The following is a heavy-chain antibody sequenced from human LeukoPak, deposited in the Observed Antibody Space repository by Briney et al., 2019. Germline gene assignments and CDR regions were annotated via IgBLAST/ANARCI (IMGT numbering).Heavy chain of an antibody. V-gene: IGHV5-51*01. CDR2: IYPGDSDT. J-gene: IGHJ5*02. D-gene: IGHD2-8*01. CDR1: GYSFTSYW. CDR3: ARFPYCTNGVCYGKNWFDP. Sequence: GESLKISCKGSGYSFTSYWIGWVRQMPGKGLEWMGIIYPGDSDTRYSPSFQGQVTISADKSISTAYLQWSSLKASDTAMYYCARFPYCTNGVCYGKNWFDPWGQGILVTVTS.